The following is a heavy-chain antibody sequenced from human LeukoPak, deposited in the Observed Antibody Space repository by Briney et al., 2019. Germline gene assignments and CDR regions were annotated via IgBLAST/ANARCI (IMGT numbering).Heavy chain of an antibody. V-gene: IGHV1-69*13. D-gene: IGHD6-13*01. CDR3: AGDLSSYYFDY. CDR2: IIPIFGTA. J-gene: IGHJ4*02. CDR1: GGTFSSYA. Sequence: ASVKVSCKASGGTFSSYAISWVRQAPGQGLEWMGGIIPIFGTANYAQKFQGRVTITADESTSTAYMELSSLRSEDTAVYYCAGDLSSYYFDYWGQGTLVTVSS.